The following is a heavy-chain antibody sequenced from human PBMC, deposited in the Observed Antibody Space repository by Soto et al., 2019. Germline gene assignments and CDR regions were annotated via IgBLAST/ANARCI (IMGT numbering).Heavy chain of an antibody. CDR1: GRSFSGYY. J-gene: IGHJ6*02. V-gene: IGHV4-34*01. D-gene: IGHD3-10*01. CDR2: INHSGST. CDR3: ARAQLLGFGELSAPDGMDV. Sequence: SETLSLTCAVYGRSFSGYYWSWIRQPPGKGLEWIGEINHSGSTNYNTSLKSRVTISVDRSKNQFSLKRSSVSAADTAVYYWARAQLLGFGELSAPDGMDVWGQGTTVTVSS.